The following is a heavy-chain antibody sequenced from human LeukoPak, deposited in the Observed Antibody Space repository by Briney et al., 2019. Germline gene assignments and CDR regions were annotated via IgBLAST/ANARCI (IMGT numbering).Heavy chain of an antibody. CDR2: IYYSGST. CDR1: GGSISSYY. CDR3: ARHSVSSRDFDY. D-gene: IGHD6-13*01. V-gene: IGHV4-59*08. Sequence: SETLSLTCTVSGGSISSYYWSWIRQPPGKGLEWIGYIYYSGSTNYNPSLKSRVTISVDTSKNQFSLKLNSVTAADTAIYHCARHSVSSRDFDYWGQGALVSVSS. J-gene: IGHJ4*02.